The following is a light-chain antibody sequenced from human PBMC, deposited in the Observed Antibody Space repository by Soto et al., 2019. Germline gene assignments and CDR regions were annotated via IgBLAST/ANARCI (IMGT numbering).Light chain of an antibody. CDR1: SSDVGVYNY. J-gene: IGLJ1*01. CDR3: SSYTSSSTPFV. CDR2: EVS. Sequence: QSVLTQPASVSGSPGQSITISCTGTSSDVGVYNYVSWYQQHLGKAPKLMIYEVSNRPSGVSNRFSGSKSGNTASLTISGLQAEDEADYYCSSYTSSSTPFVFGTGTKVTVL. V-gene: IGLV2-14*01.